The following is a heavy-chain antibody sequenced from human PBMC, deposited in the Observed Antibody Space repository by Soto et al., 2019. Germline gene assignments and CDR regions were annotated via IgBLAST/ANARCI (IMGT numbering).Heavy chain of an antibody. J-gene: IGHJ4*02. V-gene: IGHV6-1*01. CDR2: TYYRSNWYN. CDR3: ARDNPSTGSGWYPHFAY. CDR1: GDSVSSNSAA. Sequence: SQTLSLTCAISGDSVSSNSAAWNWIRQSPSRGLEWLGRTYYRSNWYNQYAISVKSRITINPDTSKNQFSLQLNSVTPEDTAVYYCARDNPSTGSGWYPHFAYWGQGTLVTVSS. D-gene: IGHD6-19*01.